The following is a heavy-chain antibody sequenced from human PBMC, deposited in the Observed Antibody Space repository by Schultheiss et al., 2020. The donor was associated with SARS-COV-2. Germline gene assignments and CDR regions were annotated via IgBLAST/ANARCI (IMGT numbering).Heavy chain of an antibody. CDR3: ARGPYHRITMVRGVIYWFDP. J-gene: IGHJ5*02. V-gene: IGHV4-59*01. CDR1: GGSISSYY. D-gene: IGHD3-10*01. Sequence: SETLSLTCTVSGGSISSYYWSWIRQPPGKGLEWIGYIYYSGSTNYNPSLKSRVTISVDMSKNQFSLKLSSVTAADTAVYYCARGPYHRITMVRGVIYWFDPWGQGTLVTVSS. CDR2: IYYSGST.